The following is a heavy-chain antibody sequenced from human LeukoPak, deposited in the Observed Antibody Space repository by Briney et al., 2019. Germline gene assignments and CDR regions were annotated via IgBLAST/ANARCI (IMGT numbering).Heavy chain of an antibody. CDR1: GFTFSIYA. Sequence: PGGSLRLSCAASGFTFSIYAIHWVRQAPGKGLEWVALISFDGSNKYYADSVKGRFTISRDNSKNTLYLQMNSLGVEDTAVYYCARDPTPRIATFYFDYWGQGTLVTVSS. J-gene: IGHJ4*02. CDR3: ARDPTPRIATFYFDY. V-gene: IGHV3-30-3*01. CDR2: ISFDGSNK. D-gene: IGHD2-21*01.